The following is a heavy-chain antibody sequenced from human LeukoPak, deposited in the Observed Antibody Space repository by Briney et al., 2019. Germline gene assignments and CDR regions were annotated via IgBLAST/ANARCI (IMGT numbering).Heavy chain of an antibody. CDR2: IIPIFGSA. CDR1: GGTFSSYA. V-gene: IGHV1-69*05. Sequence: SVKVSCKASGGTFSSYAISWVRQAPGQGLEWMGRIIPIFGSANYAQKFQGRVTITTDESTSTAYMELSSLRSEDTAVYYCARGPGSYRDDYWGQGTLVTVSS. J-gene: IGHJ4*02. CDR3: ARGPGSYRDDY. D-gene: IGHD3-10*01.